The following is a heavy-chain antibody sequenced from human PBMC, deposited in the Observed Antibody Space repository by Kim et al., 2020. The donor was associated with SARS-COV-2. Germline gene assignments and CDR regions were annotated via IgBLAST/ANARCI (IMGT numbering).Heavy chain of an antibody. CDR2: ISGYNGNT. J-gene: IGHJ6*03. V-gene: IGHV1-18*01. CDR1: GYRITSNA. D-gene: IGHD2-2*01. Sequence: ASVKVSCKASGYRITSNAISWVRQAPGQGLEWMGWISGYNGNTKYAQKLQGRVTMTTDTSTSTAYMELRSLRSDDTAVYYCARGPIIDIVIIPASTNPYYMDVWGKGTTVTVSS. CDR3: ARGPIIDIVIIPASTNPYYMDV.